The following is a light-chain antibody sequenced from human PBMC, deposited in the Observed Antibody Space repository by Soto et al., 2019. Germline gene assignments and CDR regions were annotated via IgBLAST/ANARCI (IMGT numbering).Light chain of an antibody. CDR1: QTVSNK. CDR2: DTS. CDR3: QQYHNLWT. V-gene: IGKV3-11*01. J-gene: IGKJ1*01. Sequence: EIVLTQSPATLSSSPGERATLSCRASQTVSNKLAWYQHKPCQAPRLLIYDTSNRATGIPARFSGSGSGTDFTLTISSLEPEDFALYYCQQYHNLWTFGQGTKVDI.